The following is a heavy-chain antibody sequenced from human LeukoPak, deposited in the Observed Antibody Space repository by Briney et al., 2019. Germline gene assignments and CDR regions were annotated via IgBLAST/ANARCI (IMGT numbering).Heavy chain of an antibody. D-gene: IGHD3-10*01. Sequence: ASVKVSCKASGYTFTGYYMHWVRQAPGQGLEWMGWINPNSGGTNYAQKFQGWVTMTRDTSISTAYMELSRLRSDDTAVYYCARGGRLYYYGSGHYYFDYWGQGTLVTVSS. CDR1: GYTFTGYY. V-gene: IGHV1-2*04. CDR2: INPNSGGT. J-gene: IGHJ4*02. CDR3: ARGGRLYYYGSGHYYFDY.